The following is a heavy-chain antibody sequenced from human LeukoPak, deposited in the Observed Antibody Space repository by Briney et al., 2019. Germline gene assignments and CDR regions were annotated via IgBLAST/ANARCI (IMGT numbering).Heavy chain of an antibody. D-gene: IGHD3-3*01. Sequence: SETLSLTCTVSGGSISSGSYYWSWIRQPAGKGLEWIGRIYTSGSTNYYPSLKSRVTISVDTSKNQFSLKLSSVTAADTAVYYCARLGAVLRFLEWLPPHWYFDLWGRGTLVTVSS. CDR2: IYTSGST. CDR1: GGSISSGSYY. CDR3: ARLGAVLRFLEWLPPHWYFDL. J-gene: IGHJ2*01. V-gene: IGHV4-61*02.